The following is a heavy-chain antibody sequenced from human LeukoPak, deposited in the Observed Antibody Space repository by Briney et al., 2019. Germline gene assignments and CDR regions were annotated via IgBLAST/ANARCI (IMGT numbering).Heavy chain of an antibody. D-gene: IGHD3-3*01. J-gene: IGHJ4*02. CDR2: ITGSGGDS. CDR1: GFIFSNYA. CDR3: AKKSLWSGPFDY. V-gene: IGHV3-23*01. Sequence: GGSLRLSCIVSGFIFSNYAMSWVRQAPGKGLEWVSIITGSGGDSYYTDSVKGRFTLSRDNSKNTLYLQMNSLRAEDTALYFCAKKSLWSGPFDYWGQGTLVTVFS.